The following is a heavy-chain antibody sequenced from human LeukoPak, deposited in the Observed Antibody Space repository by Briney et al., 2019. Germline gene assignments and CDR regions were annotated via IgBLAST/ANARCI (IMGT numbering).Heavy chain of an antibody. J-gene: IGHJ4*02. CDR1: GFTFSSYE. D-gene: IGHD3-10*01. V-gene: IGHV3-48*03. CDR3: ARVQYGSGSYPYTFDY. CDR2: MSSSGSTI. Sequence: PGGSLTLSCAVSGFTFSSYEMNWVRQAPAQGLEWVSYMSSSGSTIYYADSVKGRFTISRDDAKNSLYLQMNSLRAEDTAVYYCARVQYGSGSYPYTFDYWGQGTLVTVSS.